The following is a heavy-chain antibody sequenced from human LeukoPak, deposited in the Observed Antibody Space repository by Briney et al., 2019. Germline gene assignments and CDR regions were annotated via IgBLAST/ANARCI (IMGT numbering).Heavy chain of an antibody. V-gene: IGHV3-15*01. CDR3: TWSGLKIES. CDR2: IKTESDGVTT. J-gene: IGHJ4*02. Sequence: GGSLRLSCAASGFTFSSYEMNWVRQAPRKGLEWVGQIKTESDGVTTDYAAPVKGRFTISRDDSKNTLFLQMNSLKTEDTALYYCTWSGLKIESWGQGTLVTVSS. D-gene: IGHD3-3*01. CDR1: GFTFSSYE.